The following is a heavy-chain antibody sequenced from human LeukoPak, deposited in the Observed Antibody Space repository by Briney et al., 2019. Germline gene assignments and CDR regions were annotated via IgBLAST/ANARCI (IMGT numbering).Heavy chain of an antibody. V-gene: IGHV4-31*03. J-gene: IGHJ4*02. D-gene: IGHD5-24*01. CDR2: IYYSGST. CDR3: ARFWSRRLQFSIFDY. CDR1: GGSISSGGYY. Sequence: SETLSLTCTVSGGSISSGGYYWSWICQHPGKGLEWIGYIYYSGSTYYNPSLESRVTISVDTSKNQFSLKLSSVTAADTAVYYCARFWSRRLQFSIFDYWGQGTLVTVSS.